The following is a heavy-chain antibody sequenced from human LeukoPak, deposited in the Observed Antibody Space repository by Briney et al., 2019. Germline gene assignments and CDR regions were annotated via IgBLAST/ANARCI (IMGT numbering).Heavy chain of an antibody. J-gene: IGHJ4*02. D-gene: IGHD6-13*01. CDR1: GYTFTSYA. V-gene: IGHV1-18*01. CDR3: ARGSMGQQQDFDY. Sequence: ASVKVSCKASGYTFTSYAMHWVRQAPGQRLEWMGWINAYNGNTNYAQKLQGRVTMTTDTSTSTAYMELRSLRSDDTAVYYCARGSMGQQQDFDYWGQGTLVTVSS. CDR2: INAYNGNT.